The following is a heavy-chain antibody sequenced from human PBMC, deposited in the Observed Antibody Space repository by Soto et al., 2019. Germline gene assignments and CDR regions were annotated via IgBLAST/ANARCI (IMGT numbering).Heavy chain of an antibody. CDR2: INHSGTT. CDR3: ARSPKSTDFPYYFDF. D-gene: IGHD2-21*01. CDR1: SRSFRDYY. Sequence: SETLSLTCAVYSRSFRDYYWTWIRQPSGKGLEFIGEINHSGTTHYNPSLKSRVTVSVDTSKNHFSLKMNSVTAADTAVYYCARSPKSTDFPYYFDFWGQGTLVTVSS. J-gene: IGHJ4*02. V-gene: IGHV4-34*01.